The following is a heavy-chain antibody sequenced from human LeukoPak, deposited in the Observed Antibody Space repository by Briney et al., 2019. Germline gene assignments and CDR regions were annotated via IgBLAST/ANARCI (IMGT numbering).Heavy chain of an antibody. Sequence: GGSLRLSCAPSGFTFSSYAMHWVRQAPGKGLEWVPVISYDGSNKYYADSVKGRFTISRDSSKNTLYLQMNSLRAEDTALYYCARDLRVAVASYTLFDYWGQGTLVTVSS. CDR2: ISYDGSNK. D-gene: IGHD6-19*01. V-gene: IGHV3-30-3*01. J-gene: IGHJ4*02. CDR3: ARDLRVAVASYTLFDY. CDR1: GFTFSSYA.